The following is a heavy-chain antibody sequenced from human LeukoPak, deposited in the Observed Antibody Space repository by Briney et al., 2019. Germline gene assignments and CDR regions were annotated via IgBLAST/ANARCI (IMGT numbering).Heavy chain of an antibody. CDR2: ISSSSSYI. D-gene: IGHD3-10*01. Sequence: PGGSPRLSCAASGFTFSSYTMNWVRQAPGKGLEWVSSISSSSSYIYYADSVKGRFTISRDNAKNSLYLQMNSLRAEDTAVYYCAREPPFTMVQGVIVGGYFDYWGQGTLVTVSS. J-gene: IGHJ4*02. CDR1: GFTFSSYT. V-gene: IGHV3-21*01. CDR3: AREPPFTMVQGVIVGGYFDY.